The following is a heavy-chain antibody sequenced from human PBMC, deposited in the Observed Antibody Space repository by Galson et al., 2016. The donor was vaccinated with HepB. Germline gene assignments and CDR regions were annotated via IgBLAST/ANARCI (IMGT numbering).Heavy chain of an antibody. CDR3: AKGRGSGITAAVGNF. CDR1: GLTFDDYA. D-gene: IGHD6-13*01. V-gene: IGHV3-9*01. J-gene: IGHJ4*02. CDR2: IGWNSGYK. Sequence: SLRLSCAASGLTFDDYAMHWVRQAPGKGLEWVSAIGWNSGYKAYVDSVKGRFTISRDNAKNSLYLQMTSLRAEDTALYYCAKGRGSGITAAVGNFWGQGTLVTVSS.